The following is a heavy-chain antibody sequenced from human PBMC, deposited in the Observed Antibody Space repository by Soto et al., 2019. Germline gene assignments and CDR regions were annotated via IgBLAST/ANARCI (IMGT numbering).Heavy chain of an antibody. V-gene: IGHV4-59*01. CDR3: ARAILGYCSSTSCYRWFDP. CDR2: IYYSGST. CDR1: GGSISSYY. D-gene: IGHD2-2*01. Sequence: PSETLSLTCTVSGGSISSYYWSWIRQPPGKGLEWIGYIYYSGSTNYNPSLKSRVTISVDTSKNQFSLKLSSVTAADTAVYYCARAILGYCSSTSCYRWFDPWGQGTLVTVSS. J-gene: IGHJ5*02.